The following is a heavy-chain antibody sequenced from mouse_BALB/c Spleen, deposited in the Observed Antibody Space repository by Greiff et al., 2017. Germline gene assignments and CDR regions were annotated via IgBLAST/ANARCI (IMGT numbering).Heavy chain of an antibody. CDR2: ISSGGSYT. V-gene: IGHV5-6*01. D-gene: IGHD2-14*01. J-gene: IGHJ3*01. CDR1: GFTFSSYG. Sequence: EVQGVESGGDLVKPGGSLKLSCAASGFTFSSYGMSWVRQTPDKRLEWVATISSGGSYTYYPDSVKGRFTISRDNAKNTLYLQMSSLKSEDTAMYYCARQDNRYDGFAYWGQGTLVTVSA. CDR3: ARQDNRYDGFAY.